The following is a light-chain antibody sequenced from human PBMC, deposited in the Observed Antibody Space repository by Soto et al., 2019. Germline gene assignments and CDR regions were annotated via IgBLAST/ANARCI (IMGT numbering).Light chain of an antibody. V-gene: IGLV2-23*02. CDR3: SLYASTNTFM. CDR2: EAT. CDR1: SSDIGRYNL. J-gene: IGLJ3*02. Sequence: QSALTQPASVSGSPGQSITISCTGTSSDIGRYNLVSWYQQHPGKPPKLMIYEATKRPSGVSNRFSGSKSGNTASLTISGLQAEDEADYYCSLYASTNTFMFGGGTKVTDL.